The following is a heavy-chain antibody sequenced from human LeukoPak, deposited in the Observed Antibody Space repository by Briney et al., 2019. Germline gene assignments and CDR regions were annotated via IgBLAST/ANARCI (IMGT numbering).Heavy chain of an antibody. J-gene: IGHJ4*02. CDR3: AKGGALDYYDAYY. CDR1: GFTVSSNY. Sequence: GGSLRLSCTASGFTVSSNYLSWVRQAPGKGLEWVSVIYSGGSTYYADSVKGRFTIYRDNSKNRLYLQMNSLRAEDTAVYYCAKGGALDYYDAYYWGQGTLVTVSS. CDR2: IYSGGST. D-gene: IGHD3-22*01. V-gene: IGHV3-66*01.